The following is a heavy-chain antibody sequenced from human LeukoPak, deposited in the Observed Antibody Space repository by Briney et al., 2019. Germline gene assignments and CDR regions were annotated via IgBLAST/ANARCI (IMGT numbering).Heavy chain of an antibody. CDR3: ARVPTTVTKGLDL. D-gene: IGHD4-17*01. CDR2: ISYIGST. V-gene: IGHV4-59*11. CDR1: GGSFSSHY. J-gene: IGHJ3*01. Sequence: SETLSLTCTVSGGSFSSHYWSWIRQPPGKGLEWIGYISYIGSTNYNPSLKSRVTISVDTSKNQFSLKLSSVTAADAAVYFCARVPTTVTKGLDLWGQGTMVTVSS.